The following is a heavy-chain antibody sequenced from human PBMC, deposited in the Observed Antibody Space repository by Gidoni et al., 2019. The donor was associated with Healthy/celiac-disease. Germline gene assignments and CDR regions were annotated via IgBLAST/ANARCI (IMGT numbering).Heavy chain of an antibody. J-gene: IGHJ3*02. CDR3: ARTSGADAFDI. V-gene: IGHV1-46*01. Sequence: QAQLVPSGAEVKKPGASVKVSCKAPGYTFTSYYLPWVRQAPGQGVEWMGMINPSGGSTSYAQKVQGRVTMTRDTSTSTVYMELSSLRSEDTAVYYCARTSGADAFDIWGQGTMVAVSA. CDR1: GYTFTSYY. D-gene: IGHD6-19*01. CDR2: INPSGGST.